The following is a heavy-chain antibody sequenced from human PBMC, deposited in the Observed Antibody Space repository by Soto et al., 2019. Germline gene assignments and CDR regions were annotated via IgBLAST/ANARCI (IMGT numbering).Heavy chain of an antibody. Sequence: GASVKVSCTASGGTLSSYAISWVRQAPGQGLEWMGGIIPIFGTANYAQKFQGRVTITADESTSTAYMELSSLRSEDTAVYYGAEGPGAARLQFDYWGQGTLVTVSS. J-gene: IGHJ4*02. D-gene: IGHD6-25*01. V-gene: IGHV1-69*13. CDR2: IIPIFGTA. CDR3: AEGPGAARLQFDY. CDR1: GGTLSSYA.